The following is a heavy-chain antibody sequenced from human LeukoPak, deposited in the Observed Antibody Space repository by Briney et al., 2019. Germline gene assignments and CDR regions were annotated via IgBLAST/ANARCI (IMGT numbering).Heavy chain of an antibody. CDR2: IKEDGSVI. CDR1: GFTFSIYW. V-gene: IGHV3-7*01. Sequence: GGSLRLSCVASGFTFSIYWMSWVRQAPGRGPEWVAIIKEDGSVIRDVESVRGRFTISRDNAKNSLYLQMNSLRAEDTAVYYCARGAGRQQLEQNYWGQGNLVTVSS. D-gene: IGHD6-13*01. J-gene: IGHJ4*02. CDR3: ARGAGRQQLEQNY.